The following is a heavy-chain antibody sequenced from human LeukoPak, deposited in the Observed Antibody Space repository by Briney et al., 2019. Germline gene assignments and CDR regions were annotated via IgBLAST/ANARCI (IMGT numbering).Heavy chain of an antibody. CDR2: IYYSGST. D-gene: IGHD1-26*01. CDR3: ARGSTGPLAGYFDL. Sequence: SETLSLTCTVSGGSISSSSYYWGWIRQPPGKGLEWIGSIYYSGSTYYNPSLKSRVTISIDTSKNQFSLKLSSVTAADTAVYYCARGSTGPLAGYFDLWGRGTLVTVSS. J-gene: IGHJ2*01. V-gene: IGHV4-39*07. CDR1: GGSISSSSYY.